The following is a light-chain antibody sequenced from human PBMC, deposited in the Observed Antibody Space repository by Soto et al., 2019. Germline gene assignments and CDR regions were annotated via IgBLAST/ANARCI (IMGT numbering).Light chain of an antibody. CDR3: QQRSNWPPYT. Sequence: EIVLTQSPATLSLSPGERATLSCRASQGVSNYLGWYQQKPGQAPRLLIYDASNRATGIPARFSGSGSGTDFTLTISSLEPEDFAVYYCQQRSNWPPYTFGQGTKLEIK. CDR2: DAS. J-gene: IGKJ2*01. V-gene: IGKV3-11*01. CDR1: QGVSNY.